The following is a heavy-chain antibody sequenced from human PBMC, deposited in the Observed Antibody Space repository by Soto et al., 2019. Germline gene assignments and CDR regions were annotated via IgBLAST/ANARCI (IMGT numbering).Heavy chain of an antibody. CDR1: GYIFTNYH. Sequence: ASVKVSCKASGYIFTNYHITWVRQAPGQGLEWMGWISAYNGNTNYAQKLQGRVTITADESTSTAYMELSSLRSEDTAVYYCARAVVAALYYYYGMDVWGQGTTVTVSS. V-gene: IGHV1-18*01. J-gene: IGHJ6*02. CDR2: ISAYNGNT. D-gene: IGHD2-15*01. CDR3: ARAVVAALYYYYGMDV.